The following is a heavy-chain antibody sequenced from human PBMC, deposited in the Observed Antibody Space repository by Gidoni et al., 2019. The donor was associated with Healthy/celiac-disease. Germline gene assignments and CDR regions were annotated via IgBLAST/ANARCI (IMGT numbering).Heavy chain of an antibody. V-gene: IGHV4-31*03. Sequence: QVQLQESVPGLVKPSQTLSLTCTVSGGSISSGGYYWSWIRQHPGKGLEWIGYIYYSGSTYYNPSLKSRVTISVDTSKNQFSLKLSSVTAADTAVYYCARVAPTGYYYYGMDVWGQGTTVTVSS. CDR3: ARVAPTGYYYYGMDV. J-gene: IGHJ6*02. CDR2: IYYSGST. CDR1: GGSISSGGYY. D-gene: IGHD4-17*01.